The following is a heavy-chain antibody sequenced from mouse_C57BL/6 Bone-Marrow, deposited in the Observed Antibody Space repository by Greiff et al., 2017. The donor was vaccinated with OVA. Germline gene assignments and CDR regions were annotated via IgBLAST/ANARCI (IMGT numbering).Heavy chain of an antibody. V-gene: IGHV5-12*01. CDR3: ARRPLRIIDY. CDR2: ISNGGGST. CDR1: GFTFSDYY. Sequence: EVHLVESGGGLVQPGGSLKLSCAASGFTFSDYYMYWVRQTPEKRLEWVAYISNGGGSTYYPDTVKGRFTISRDNAKNTLYLQMSRLKSEDTAMYYCARRPLRIIDYWGQGTTLTVSS. D-gene: IGHD1-1*01. J-gene: IGHJ2*01.